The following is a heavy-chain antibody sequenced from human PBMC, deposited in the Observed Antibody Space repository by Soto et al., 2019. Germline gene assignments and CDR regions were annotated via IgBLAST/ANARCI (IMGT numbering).Heavy chain of an antibody. CDR2: ISGYNGNT. J-gene: IGHJ6*02. CDR1: GYTFTSYG. CDR3: ARAGKYYYGSGSPYYYGMDV. V-gene: IGHV1-18*04. D-gene: IGHD3-10*01. Sequence: QVQLVQSGAEVTKPGASVKVSCKASGYTFTSYGVSWVRQAPGQGLEWMGWISGYNGNTNYAQKLQGRVTMTTDTSTSTAYMELRSLRSDDTAVYYCARAGKYYYGSGSPYYYGMDVWGQGITVTVSS.